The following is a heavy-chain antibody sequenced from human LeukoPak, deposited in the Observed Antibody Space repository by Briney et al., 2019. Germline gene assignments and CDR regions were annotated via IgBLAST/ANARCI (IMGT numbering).Heavy chain of an antibody. CDR2: INSSGGST. Sequence: GGSLRLSCAASGFTFSSYGMSGVRQAPGKGLEWVSVINSSGGSTNYADSVKGRFTISRDNSKNTLYLQMNSVRAEDTAIYYCATIAFGGIIVLGGGYFDYWGQGTLVTVSS. V-gene: IGHV3-23*01. CDR1: GFTFSSYG. CDR3: ATIAFGGIIVLGGGYFDY. J-gene: IGHJ4*02. D-gene: IGHD3-16*02.